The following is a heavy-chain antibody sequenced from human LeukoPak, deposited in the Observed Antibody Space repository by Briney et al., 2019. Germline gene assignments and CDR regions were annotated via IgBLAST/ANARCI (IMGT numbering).Heavy chain of an antibody. CDR2: INPQSGDT. CDR1: GYTFTGYS. V-gene: IGHV1-2*02. J-gene: IGHJ4*02. Sequence: ASVKVSCKASGYTFTGYSMHWVRQAPGQGLEWMGWINPQSGDTHYAQNFQGRVTMTRDTSISTAYMELSRLTSDDTALFYCARDGNEAVAGTGAVTYWGQGTLVTVSS. D-gene: IGHD6-19*01. CDR3: ARDGNEAVAGTGAVTY.